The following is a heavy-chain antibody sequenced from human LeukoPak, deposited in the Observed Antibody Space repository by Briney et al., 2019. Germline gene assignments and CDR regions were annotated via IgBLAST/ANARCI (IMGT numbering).Heavy chain of an antibody. CDR3: ARAFYGSSWYHKEDFFDY. CDR2: IYHSGST. CDR1: GGSISSGSYY. J-gene: IGHJ4*02. Sequence: MPSETLSLTCTVSGGSISSGSYYWGWIRQPPGKGLGWIGSIYHSGSTYYKPSLKSRVTISVDTSKNQFSLKLSSVTAADTAVYYCARAFYGSSWYHKEDFFDYWGQGTPVTVSS. V-gene: IGHV4-39*07. D-gene: IGHD6-13*01.